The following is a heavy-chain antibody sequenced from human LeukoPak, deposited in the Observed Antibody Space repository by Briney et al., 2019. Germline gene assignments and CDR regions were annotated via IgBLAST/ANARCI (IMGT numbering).Heavy chain of an antibody. CDR1: GFSLSTGTMC. CDR2: LDSDDDI. D-gene: IGHD3-16*01. V-gene: IGHV2-70*01. Sequence: CGPTLANPTQTLTLTYTFSGFSLSTGTMCVSWIRQPPGKALEWHALLDSDDDIYYSTSLKTSLSDAKDPSKNQVGLTMTNMDPVDTATYYCAWSPVDFLYQPGMDVWGQGTTVTVSS. J-gene: IGHJ6*02. CDR3: AWSPVDFLYQPGMDV.